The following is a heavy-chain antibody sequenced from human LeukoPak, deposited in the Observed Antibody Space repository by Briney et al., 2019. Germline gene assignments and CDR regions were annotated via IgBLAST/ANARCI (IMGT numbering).Heavy chain of an antibody. D-gene: IGHD2-2*02. V-gene: IGHV1-2*02. CDR3: ASNTESGY. J-gene: IGHJ4*02. CDR1: GYTFTH. Sequence: ASVKVSCKTSGYTFTHLHWVRQAPGQGLEWMGWINPNSGGTNYAQDFQGRVTMTRDTSISTAYMELSRLTSDDTAVYYCASNTESGYRGQGTLVTVSS. CDR2: INPNSGGT.